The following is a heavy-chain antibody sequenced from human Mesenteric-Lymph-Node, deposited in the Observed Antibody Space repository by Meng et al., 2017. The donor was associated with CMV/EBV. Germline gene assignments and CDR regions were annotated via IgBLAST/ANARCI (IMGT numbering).Heavy chain of an antibody. J-gene: IGHJ5*02. CDR2: IYYSGNT. Sequence: SETLSLTCTVSSGSIISNTYYWGWIRQPPGKGLEWIGSIYYSGNTYYNPSLKSRVTISVDTSKNQFSLKLNSVTAADTAVYYCARDGGLFPSWFDPWGQGTLVTVSS. CDR1: SGSIISNTYY. V-gene: IGHV4-39*07. D-gene: IGHD3-16*01. CDR3: ARDGGLFPSWFDP.